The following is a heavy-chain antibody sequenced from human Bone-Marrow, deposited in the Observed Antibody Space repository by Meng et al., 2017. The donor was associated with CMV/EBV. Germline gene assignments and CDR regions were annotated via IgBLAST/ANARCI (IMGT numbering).Heavy chain of an antibody. Sequence: SVKVSCKASGGTFSSYAISWVRQAPGQGLEWMGGIIPIFGTANYAQKFQGRVTITTDESTSTAYMELSSLRSEDTAVYYCAREGPREGDCTSISCYSDVYGMDVWGQGPTVTVSS. V-gene: IGHV1-69*05. CDR1: GGTFSSYA. D-gene: IGHD2-2*02. CDR2: IIPIFGTA. J-gene: IGHJ6*02. CDR3: AREGPREGDCTSISCYSDVYGMDV.